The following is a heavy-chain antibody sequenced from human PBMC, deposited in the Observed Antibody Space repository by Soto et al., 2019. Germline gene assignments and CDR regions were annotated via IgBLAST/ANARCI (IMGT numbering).Heavy chain of an antibody. D-gene: IGHD6-6*01. CDR1: GGSISSSSYY. Sequence: QLQLQESGPGLVKPSETLSLTCTVSGGSISSSSYYWGWIRQPPGKGLEWIGSIYYSGSTYYNPSLKSRVTISVDTSKNQFALKLSSVTAADTAVYYCTRHIGLTAARPRYYFDYWGQGTLVTVSS. J-gene: IGHJ4*02. V-gene: IGHV4-39*01. CDR2: IYYSGST. CDR3: TRHIGLTAARPRYYFDY.